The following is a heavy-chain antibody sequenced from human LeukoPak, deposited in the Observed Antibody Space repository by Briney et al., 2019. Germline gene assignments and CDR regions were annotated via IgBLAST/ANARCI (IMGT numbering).Heavy chain of an antibody. D-gene: IGHD1-26*01. Sequence: PGGSLRLSCAASGFTLSGSAMHWVRQASGKGLEWVGRIRSKANSYATAYAASVKGRFTISRDDSKNTAYLQMNSLKTEDTAVYYCTRRGSSYYFDYWGQGTLVTVSS. CDR3: TRRGSSYYFDY. CDR2: IRSKANSYAT. J-gene: IGHJ4*02. CDR1: GFTLSGSA. V-gene: IGHV3-73*01.